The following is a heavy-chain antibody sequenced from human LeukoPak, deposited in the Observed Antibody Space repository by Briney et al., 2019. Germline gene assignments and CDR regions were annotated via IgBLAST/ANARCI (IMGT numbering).Heavy chain of an antibody. Sequence: VKVSCKASGGTFSSYAISWVRQAPGQGLEWMGGIIPIFGTANYAQKFQGRVTITADESTSTAYMELSSLRSEDTAVYYCATDGSGSYCNFGTDYWGQGTLVTVSS. CDR3: ATDGSGSYCNFGTDY. J-gene: IGHJ4*02. D-gene: IGHD3-10*01. CDR1: GGTFSSYA. V-gene: IGHV1-69*01. CDR2: IIPIFGTA.